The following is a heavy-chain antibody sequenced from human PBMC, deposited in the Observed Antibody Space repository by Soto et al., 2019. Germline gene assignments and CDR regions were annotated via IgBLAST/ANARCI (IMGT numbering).Heavy chain of an antibody. CDR1: GFTFSTYD. Sequence: PGGSLRLSCAASGFTFSTYDMSWVRQAPGKGLEWVSSISSGSSYIYYADSVKGRFTISRDNSKNTLYLQMNSLRAEDTAVYYCARDLSRCSGGSCYSFWGQGTLVTVSS. D-gene: IGHD2-15*01. CDR3: ARDLSRCSGGSCYSF. CDR2: ISSGSSYI. J-gene: IGHJ4*02. V-gene: IGHV3-21*01.